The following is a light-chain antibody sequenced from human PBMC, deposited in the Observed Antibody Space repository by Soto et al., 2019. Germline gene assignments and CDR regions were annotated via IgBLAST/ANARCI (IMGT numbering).Light chain of an antibody. J-gene: IGLJ1*01. CDR3: QAYDSSLSAYV. Sequence: QSALTQPPSVSGSPGQSVTISCTGTSSDVGSYNRLSWYQQPPGTAPKLIMYEVNTRPSGVPDRFSGSKSGTSASLAITGLQAEDEVDYYCQAYDSSLSAYVFGTGTKLTVL. V-gene: IGLV2-18*02. CDR2: EVN. CDR1: SSDVGSYNR.